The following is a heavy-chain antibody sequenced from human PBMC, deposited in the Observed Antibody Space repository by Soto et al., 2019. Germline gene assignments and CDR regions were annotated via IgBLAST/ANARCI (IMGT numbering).Heavy chain of an antibody. CDR1: GFSLSTGGVG. V-gene: IGHV2-5*02. CDR3: AHSPFYGDKLDY. Sequence: QITLKESGPTLVIPTQTLTLTCTFSGFSLSTGGVGVGWIRQPPGKALEWLAVIYWDDDKRYSPSLKTRLTITKDTSKNQVVLTMTNLDPVDTATYYCAHSPFYGDKLDYWGQGTLVTVSS. CDR2: IYWDDDK. D-gene: IGHD4-17*01. J-gene: IGHJ4*02.